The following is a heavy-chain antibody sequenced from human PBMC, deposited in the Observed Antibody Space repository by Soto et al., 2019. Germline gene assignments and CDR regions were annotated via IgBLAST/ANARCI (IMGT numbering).Heavy chain of an antibody. CDR3: ARDRGALRDGGNSGYYYGMDV. J-gene: IGHJ6*02. V-gene: IGHV1-69*12. CDR1: GGTFSSYA. Sequence: QVQLVQSGAEVKKPGSSVKVSCKASGGTFSSYAISWVRQAPGQGLEWMGGIIPIFGTANHAQKFQGRVTITADEATSTAYMELSSLRAEDTAVYYCARDRGALRDGGNSGYYYGMDVWGQGTTVTVSS. D-gene: IGHD2-21*02. CDR2: IIPIFGTA.